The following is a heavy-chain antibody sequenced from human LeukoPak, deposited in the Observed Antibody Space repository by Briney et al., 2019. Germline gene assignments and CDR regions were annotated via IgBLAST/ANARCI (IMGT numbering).Heavy chain of an antibody. J-gene: IGHJ4*02. D-gene: IGHD3-9*01. CDR2: IYYSGST. Sequence: PSETLSLTCSVSGGSITNTSYYWGWIRQPPGKGLEWIGAIYYSGSTYFNPSLRSRVTMSVETSENQFFLKLTSVTAADTAVYYCASQYYDILTGYPYYFDYWGQGTLVTVSS. CDR1: GGSITNTSYY. V-gene: IGHV4-39*01. CDR3: ASQYYDILTGYPYYFDY.